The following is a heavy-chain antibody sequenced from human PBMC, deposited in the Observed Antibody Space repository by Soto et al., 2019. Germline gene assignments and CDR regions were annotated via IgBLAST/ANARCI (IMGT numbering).Heavy chain of an antibody. V-gene: IGHV3-74*01. Sequence: GGSLRLSCAASGFTFSSYWMHWVRQAPGKGLVWVSRINSDGSSTSYADSVKGRFTISRDNAKNTLYLQMNSLRAEDTAVYYCARATNYYYCYYLDVWGKGTTVTVSS. CDR3: ARATNYYYCYYLDV. CDR1: GFTFSSYW. J-gene: IGHJ6*03. CDR2: INSDGSST.